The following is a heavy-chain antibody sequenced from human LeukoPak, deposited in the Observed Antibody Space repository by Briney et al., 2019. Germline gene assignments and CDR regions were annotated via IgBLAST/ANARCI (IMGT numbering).Heavy chain of an antibody. CDR3: AKAYLAPYWYFDL. CDR1: GFTFSSYA. CDR2: ISGSGGST. V-gene: IGHV3-23*01. D-gene: IGHD2-2*01. Sequence: GGSLRLSCAASGFTFSSYAVSWVRQAPGKGLEWVSAISGSGGSTYYADSVKGRFTISRDNSKNTLYLQMNSLRAEDTAVYYCAKAYLAPYWYFDLWGRGTLVTVSS. J-gene: IGHJ2*01.